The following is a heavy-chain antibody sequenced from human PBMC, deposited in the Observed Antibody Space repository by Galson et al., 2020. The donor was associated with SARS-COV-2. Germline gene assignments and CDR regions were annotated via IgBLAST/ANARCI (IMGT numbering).Heavy chain of an antibody. V-gene: IGHV3-53*01. CDR1: GFSVSSNY. Sequence: GGSLRLSCAASGFSVSSNYMSWVRQAPGKGLEWVSIIYSADRTYYADSVKGRFTISRDNSKNTLYLQMNSLRAEDTAVYYCARVAMGSGWYEYWGQGSLVTVSS. J-gene: IGHJ4*02. D-gene: IGHD6-19*01. CDR2: IYSADRT. CDR3: ARVAMGSGWYEY.